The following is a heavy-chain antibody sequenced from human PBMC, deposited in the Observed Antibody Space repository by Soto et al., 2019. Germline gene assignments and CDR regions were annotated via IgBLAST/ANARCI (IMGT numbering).Heavy chain of an antibody. CDR2: ISSSSSYI. Sequence: PGGSLRLSCAASGFTFSSYSMNWVRQAPGKGLEWVSSISSSSSYIYYADSVKGRFTISRDNAKNSLYLQMNSLRAEDTAVYYCAREPSSSFPESPYYYGMDVWGQGTTVTVSS. D-gene: IGHD6-6*01. J-gene: IGHJ6*02. CDR1: GFTFSSYS. CDR3: AREPSSSFPESPYYYGMDV. V-gene: IGHV3-21*01.